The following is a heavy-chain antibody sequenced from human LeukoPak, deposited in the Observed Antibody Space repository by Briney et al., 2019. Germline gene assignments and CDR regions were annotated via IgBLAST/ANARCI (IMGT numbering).Heavy chain of an antibody. CDR3: ARVKRSSSWYGPFDY. CDR2: ISYDGSNL. CDR1: GFTFSSYA. V-gene: IGHV3-30-3*01. Sequence: PGGSLRLSCAVSGFTFSSYAIHWVRQAPGKGLEWVAVISYDGSNLDYADSVKGRFTISRDNAKNSLYLQMNSLRAEDTAVYYCARVKRSSSWYGPFDYWGQGTLVTVSS. J-gene: IGHJ4*02. D-gene: IGHD6-13*01.